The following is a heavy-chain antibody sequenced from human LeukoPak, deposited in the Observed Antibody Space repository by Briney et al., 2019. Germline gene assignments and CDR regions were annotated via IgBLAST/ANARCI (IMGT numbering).Heavy chain of an antibody. CDR3: ARTYCSGGSCYRYYFDY. Sequence: SVKVSCKASGGTFISYAISWVRQAPGQGLEWMGGIIPIFGTANYAQKFQGRVTITADESTSTAYMELSSLRSEDTAVYYCARTYCSGGSCYRYYFDYWGQGTLVTVSS. V-gene: IGHV1-69*13. J-gene: IGHJ4*02. CDR2: IIPIFGTA. D-gene: IGHD2-15*01. CDR1: GGTFISYA.